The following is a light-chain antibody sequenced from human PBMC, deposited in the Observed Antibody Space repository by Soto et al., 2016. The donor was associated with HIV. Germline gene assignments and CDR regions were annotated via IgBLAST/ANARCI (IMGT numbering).Light chain of an antibody. J-gene: IGLJ1*01. CDR1: NIGSKS. V-gene: IGLV3-21*03. CDR2: DDN. Sequence: SYVLTQPPSVSVAPGKTARITCGGNNIGSKSVHWYQQKPGQAPVSVLYDDNERPSGIPERFSGSKSGNTATLTISRVEVGDEADYYCQVWDSSSDHFXVFGTGTKVTVL. CDR3: QVWDSSSDHFXV.